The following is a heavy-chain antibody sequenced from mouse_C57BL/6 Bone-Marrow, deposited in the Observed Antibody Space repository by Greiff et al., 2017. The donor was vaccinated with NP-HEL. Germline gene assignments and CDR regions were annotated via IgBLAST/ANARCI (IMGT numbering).Heavy chain of an antibody. Sequence: VQLQQPGTELVKPGASVKLSCKASGYTFTSYWMHWVQQRPGQGLEWIGNINPSNGGTNYNEKFKSKATLTVDKSSSTAYMQLSSLTSEDSAVYYCARWRYYGSNWFAYWGQGTLVTVSA. D-gene: IGHD1-1*01. V-gene: IGHV1-53*01. CDR3: ARWRYYGSNWFAY. CDR1: GYTFTSYW. CDR2: INPSNGGT. J-gene: IGHJ3*01.